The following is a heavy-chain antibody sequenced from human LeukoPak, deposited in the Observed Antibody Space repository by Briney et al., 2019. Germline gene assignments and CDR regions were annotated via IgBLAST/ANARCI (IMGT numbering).Heavy chain of an antibody. V-gene: IGHV3-21*01. CDR3: ARDLADIVVVPAAGPYYYYGMDV. Sequence: GGSLRLSCAASGFTFSSYSMNWVRQAPGKGLEWVSSISSSSSYIYYADSVKGRFTISRDNAKNSLYLQMNRLRAEDTAAYYCARDLADIVVVPAAGPYYYYGMDVWGQGTTVTVSS. CDR1: GFTFSSYS. CDR2: ISSSSSYI. D-gene: IGHD2-2*01. J-gene: IGHJ6*02.